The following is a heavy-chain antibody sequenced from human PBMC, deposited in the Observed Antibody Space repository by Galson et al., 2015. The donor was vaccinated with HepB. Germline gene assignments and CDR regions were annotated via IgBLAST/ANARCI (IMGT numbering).Heavy chain of an antibody. D-gene: IGHD2-2*01. CDR1: HGSINNYY. CDR3: ARHPGRGSVGYAFDL. V-gene: IGHV4-59*08. J-gene: IGHJ4*02. Sequence: LTCSVSHGSINNYYWSWIRQSPGNRLEWIGYIYYNGDTTYNPSLGYRVGMSVDTSVNQVSLWLTSVTAPDTAVYYCARHPGRGSVGYAFDLWGQGTLVTVSA. CDR2: IYYNGDT.